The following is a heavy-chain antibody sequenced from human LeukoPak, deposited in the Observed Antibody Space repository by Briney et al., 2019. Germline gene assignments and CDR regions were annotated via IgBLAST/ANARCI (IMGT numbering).Heavy chain of an antibody. D-gene: IGHD1-26*01. Sequence: PSETLSLTCTVSGGSISSSSYYWGWIRQPPGKGLEWIGSIYYSGSTYYNPSLKSRVTISVDTSKNQFSLKLSSVTAAGTAVYYCASHGAIVGATTRYYYYYYMDVWGKGTTVTVSS. V-gene: IGHV4-39*01. J-gene: IGHJ6*03. CDR3: ASHGAIVGATTRYYYYYYMDV. CDR2: IYYSGST. CDR1: GGSISSSSYY.